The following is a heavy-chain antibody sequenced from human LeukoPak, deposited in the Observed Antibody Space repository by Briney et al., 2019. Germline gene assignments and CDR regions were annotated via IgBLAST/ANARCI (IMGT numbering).Heavy chain of an antibody. V-gene: IGHV5-51*01. D-gene: IGHD1-26*01. CDR3: ARLEATRLDY. Sequence: GESLKISCKGSGYSFTTYWIGWVRQMPGKGLEWMGIIYPSDSDTRYSPSFQGQVTISADKSISTAYLQWSSPKASDTAMYYCARLEATRLDYWGQGTLVTVSS. CDR1: GYSFTTYW. J-gene: IGHJ4*02. CDR2: IYPSDSDT.